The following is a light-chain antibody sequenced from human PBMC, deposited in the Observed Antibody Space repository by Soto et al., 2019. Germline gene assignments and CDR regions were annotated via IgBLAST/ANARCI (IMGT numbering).Light chain of an antibody. Sequence: DIQMTQSPSTLSASVGDRVTITCRASQTVNSWVAWYQQKPGKAPKFIIYDASNLESGVPSRFSGRGSGTGCLLTDSSLQPYDFATSYGQRYKRNSRSFGGGTGV. CDR1: QTVNSW. CDR3: QRYKRNSRS. J-gene: IGKJ4*02. CDR2: DAS. V-gene: IGKV1-5*01.